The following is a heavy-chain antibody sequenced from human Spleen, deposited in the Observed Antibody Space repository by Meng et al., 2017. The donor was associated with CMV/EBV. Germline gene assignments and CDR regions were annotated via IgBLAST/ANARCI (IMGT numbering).Heavy chain of an antibody. Sequence: GGSLRLSCAASGFTFSIYSMTWVRQAPGKGLEWVSSISTTSSYIYHADSVKGRFTISRDNAKNSLYLQMNSLRAEDTAVYYCASGYRGYDLVPAVWGQGTTVTV. V-gene: IGHV3-21*01. D-gene: IGHD5-12*01. CDR3: ASGYRGYDLVPAV. CDR2: ISTTSSYI. CDR1: GFTFSIYS. J-gene: IGHJ6*02.